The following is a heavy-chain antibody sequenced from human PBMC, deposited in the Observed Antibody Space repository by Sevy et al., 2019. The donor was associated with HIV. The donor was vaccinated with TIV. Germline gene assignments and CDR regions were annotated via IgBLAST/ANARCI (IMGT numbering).Heavy chain of an antibody. J-gene: IGHJ4*02. Sequence: GGSLRLSCAASGFTFSSYWMSWVRQAPGKGLEWVANIKQDGSEKYYVDSVKGRFTISRDNAKNSLYLQMNSLRAEDTAGYDSASIVVEGKFKEPDSSSWYYFDYWGQGTLVTVSS. CDR3: ASIVVEGKFKEPDSSSWYYFDY. CDR2: IKQDGSEK. V-gene: IGHV3-7*01. D-gene: IGHD6-13*01. CDR1: GFTFSSYW.